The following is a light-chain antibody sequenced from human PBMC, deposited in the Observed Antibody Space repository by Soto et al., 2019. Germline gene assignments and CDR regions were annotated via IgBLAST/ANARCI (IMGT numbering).Light chain of an antibody. V-gene: IGKV3-20*01. Sequence: EIVLTQSPGTLSLSPGERATLSCRASQSVSSNYLDWYQQKPGQAPRLLIYAASRRATGIPDRFSGSGSGTDFTLTISRLEPEDFAVYYCQQFGSSQTFGQGTKVEIK. CDR2: AAS. CDR1: QSVSSNY. J-gene: IGKJ1*01. CDR3: QQFGSSQT.